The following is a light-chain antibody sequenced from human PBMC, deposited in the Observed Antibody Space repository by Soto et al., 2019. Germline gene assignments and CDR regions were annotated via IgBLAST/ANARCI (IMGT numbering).Light chain of an antibody. V-gene: IGKV3-15*01. CDR2: GVS. J-gene: IGKJ1*01. CDR1: QSVSVN. Sequence: EIVMTQSPCTLSLSPGERATLSCRASQSVSVNLAWYKQKPGQAPRLLIYGVSTRATGIPARFSGSESGTDFTLTISSLQSEDFEVYYCQQYGSSPRTFGQGTKVDI. CDR3: QQYGSSPRT.